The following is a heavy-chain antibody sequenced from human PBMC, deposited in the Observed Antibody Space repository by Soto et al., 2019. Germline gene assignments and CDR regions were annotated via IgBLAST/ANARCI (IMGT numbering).Heavy chain of an antibody. Sequence: GGSLRLSCAASGFTFSSYSMNCVRQAPGKGLEWVSYISSPSTIYYADSVKGRFTISRDNAKNSLYLQMNSLRDEDTAVYYCARDQYWSFDYWGQGTLVTVSS. J-gene: IGHJ4*02. CDR1: GFTFSSYS. CDR3: ARDQYWSFDY. V-gene: IGHV3-48*02. CDR2: ISSPSTI. D-gene: IGHD2-8*02.